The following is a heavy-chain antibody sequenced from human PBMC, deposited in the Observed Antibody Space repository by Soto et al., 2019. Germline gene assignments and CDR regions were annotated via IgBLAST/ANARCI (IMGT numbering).Heavy chain of an antibody. D-gene: IGHD3-3*01. Sequence: GSLRLSWAASGFTFRDYYMSWIRQAPGKGLEWVSYISSSGSTIYYADSVKGRFTISRDNSKNSLYLQMNSLRAEDTAVYYCARSAHLAWFLSHYYGMDVWGQGTTVTVSS. J-gene: IGHJ6*02. CDR3: ARSAHLAWFLSHYYGMDV. CDR1: GFTFRDYY. V-gene: IGHV3-11*01. CDR2: ISSSGSTI.